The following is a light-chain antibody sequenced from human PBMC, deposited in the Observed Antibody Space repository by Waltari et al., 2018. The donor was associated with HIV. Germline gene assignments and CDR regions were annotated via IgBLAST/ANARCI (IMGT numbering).Light chain of an antibody. Sequence: QSALTQPRSVSGSPGQSVTISCTGTRSDVGGYNYVYWYQQHPGKAPKLMIYDVSNRPSGVPDRFSGSKSGNTASLTISGLQAEDEADYYCCSYAGSYTFVVFGGGTKLTVL. CDR2: DVS. CDR3: CSYAGSYTFVV. CDR1: RSDVGGYNY. J-gene: IGLJ2*01. V-gene: IGLV2-11*01.